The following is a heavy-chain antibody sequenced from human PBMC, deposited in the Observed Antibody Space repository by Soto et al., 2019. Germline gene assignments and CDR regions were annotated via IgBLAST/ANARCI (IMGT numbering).Heavy chain of an antibody. CDR1: GFTFRNHA. Sequence: QVQLVESGGGVVQPGGSLRLSCAASGFTFRNHAMHWVRQAPGKGLECLAVIAYDGSNAFYRDSVKGRFTVSRDNSKNTLYLHMDSLRAEDTGVYYCARGDREDILVVVGARPGEYGIDIWGQGTTGTVSS. V-gene: IGHV3-30-3*01. D-gene: IGHD2-15*01. J-gene: IGHJ6*02. CDR3: ARGDREDILVVVGARPGEYGIDI. CDR2: IAYDGSNA.